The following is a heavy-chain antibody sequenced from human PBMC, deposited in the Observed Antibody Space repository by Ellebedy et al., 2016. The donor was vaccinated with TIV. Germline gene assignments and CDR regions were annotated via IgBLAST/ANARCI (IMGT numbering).Heavy chain of an antibody. V-gene: IGHV3-7*01. D-gene: IGHD3-10*01. CDR3: AGRGY. CDR1: GLTFSDYG. Sequence: GGSLRLXXVASGLTFSDYGMHWVRQAPGKGLEWVANIKQDGSEKYYVDSVKGRFTISRDNAKNSLYLQMNSLRAEDTAVYYCAGRGYWGQGTLVTVSS. CDR2: IKQDGSEK. J-gene: IGHJ4*02.